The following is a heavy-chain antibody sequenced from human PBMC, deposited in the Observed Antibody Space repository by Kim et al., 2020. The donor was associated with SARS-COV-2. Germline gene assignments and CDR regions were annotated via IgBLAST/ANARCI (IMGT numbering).Heavy chain of an antibody. CDR3: ARRRRSDP. Sequence: SETLSLTCAVSGNSIRSYMWNWIRQPPGRGLEWLAYTSYSENTVYNPSLENRAAISLDTSKNEFSLNLYSVTAADTAGYYCARRRRSDP. CDR2: TSYSENT. D-gene: IGHD1-1*01. CDR1: GNSIRSYM. J-gene: IGHJ5*02. V-gene: IGHV4-59*08.